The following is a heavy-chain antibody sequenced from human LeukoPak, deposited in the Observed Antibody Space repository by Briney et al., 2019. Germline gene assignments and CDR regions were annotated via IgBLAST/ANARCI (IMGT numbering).Heavy chain of an antibody. V-gene: IGHV1-8*03. CDR3: ARDKRGDAFDL. CDR1: GYTFSSDD. J-gene: IGHJ3*01. Sequence: ASVKVSCKASGYTFSSDDINWVRQATGQGPEWMGWTNPDSGRTDYAPKFQGRVSFTRNTSINAAYMELSLLTSEDTAVYYCARDKRGDAFDLWGQGTMVTVSS. CDR2: TNPDSGRT.